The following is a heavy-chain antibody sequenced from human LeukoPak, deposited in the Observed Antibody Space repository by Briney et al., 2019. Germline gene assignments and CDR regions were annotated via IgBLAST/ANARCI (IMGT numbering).Heavy chain of an antibody. J-gene: IGHJ4*01. CDR1: GFNSSSYA. CDR3: AKSGGYSDYEALYYFDY. D-gene: IGHD5-12*01. V-gene: IGHV3-23*01. CDR2: LPGNCNTT. Sequence: PGALLRLSCAASGFNSSSYAMSWVRQAPGKGLEWVSTLPGNCNTTYYAASVKGRFTISRDSSKNTLYLHMNSLRAEDTAVYYCAKSGGYSDYEALYYFDYWGQGTLVTVSS.